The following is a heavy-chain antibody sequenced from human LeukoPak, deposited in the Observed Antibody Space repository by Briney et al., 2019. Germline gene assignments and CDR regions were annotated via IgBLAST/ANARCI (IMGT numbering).Heavy chain of an antibody. V-gene: IGHV3-23*01. CDR1: GFSFSSYV. D-gene: IGHD3-16*01. J-gene: IGHJ4*02. CDR2: ITSGGNT. CDR3: VTRCTSASTYLQH. Sequence: GGSLRLSCGASGFSFSSYVMSWVRQAPGTGLGWISTITSGGNTYYADSVKGRFTISRDNSKNTLHLQLNSLRAEDTAVYYCVTRCTSASTYLQHWGQGTLVTVSS.